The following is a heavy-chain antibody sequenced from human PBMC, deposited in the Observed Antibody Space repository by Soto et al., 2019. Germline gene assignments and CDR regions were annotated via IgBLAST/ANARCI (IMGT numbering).Heavy chain of an antibody. CDR1: GFIFSDYY. CDR2: ISGNGRII. CDR3: ERIFVADSRTDFDY. J-gene: IGHJ4*02. Sequence: QVQLVESGGGLVKPGGSLRLSCATSGFIFSDYYMHWNRQAPGKGLEWISYISGNGRIIQYADSAKGRFTISRANAQNALYGQMNSLRAEDTALYFCERIFVADSRTDFDYCGQGTLVTVSS. D-gene: IGHD1-1*01. V-gene: IGHV3-11*01.